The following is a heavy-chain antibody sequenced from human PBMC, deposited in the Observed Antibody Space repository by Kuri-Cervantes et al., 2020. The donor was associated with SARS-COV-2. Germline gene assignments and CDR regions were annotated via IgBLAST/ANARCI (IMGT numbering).Heavy chain of an antibody. J-gene: IGHJ6*03. CDR2: IYWDDDK. CDR3: ALRKYSSSSGYYYMDV. Sequence: SGPTLVKPTQTLTLTCTFSGFSLSTSGMCVSWIRQPPGKALEWLALIYWDDDKRYSPSLKSRLTITKDTSKNQVVLTMTNMDPVDTATYYCALRKYSSSSGYYYMDVWGKGTTVT. D-gene: IGHD6-6*01. CDR1: GFSLSTSGMC. V-gene: IGHV2-5*08.